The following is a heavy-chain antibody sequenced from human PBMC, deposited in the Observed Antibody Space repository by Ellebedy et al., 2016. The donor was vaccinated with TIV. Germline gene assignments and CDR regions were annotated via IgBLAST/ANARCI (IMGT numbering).Heavy chain of an antibody. CDR1: GGSIGNYY. J-gene: IGHJ4*02. CDR2: THYSGNT. V-gene: IGHV4-59*01. CDR3: ARQARYSDSSAYYAY. D-gene: IGHD3-22*01. Sequence: SETLSLTCTVSGGSIGNYYWSWIRQSPGRGLEWIGYTHYSGNTDYNPTLKSRVTMSVDTSKTQVSLKLTSVTAADTAVYYCARQARYSDSSAYYAYWGQGTLVTVSS.